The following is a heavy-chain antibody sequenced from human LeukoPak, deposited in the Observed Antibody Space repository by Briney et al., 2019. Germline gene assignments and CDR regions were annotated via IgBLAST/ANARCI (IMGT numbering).Heavy chain of an antibody. V-gene: IGHV1-18*01. CDR1: GYTFTSYA. D-gene: IGHD4-17*01. Sequence: ASVKVSCKASGYTFTSYAISWVRQAPGQGLEWMGWISAYNGNTNYAQKLQGRVTMTTDTSTSTAYMELSSLRSDDTAVYYCARSPLLGLMTTVTTGDYWGQGTLVTVSS. CDR2: ISAYNGNT. J-gene: IGHJ4*02. CDR3: ARSPLLGLMTTVTTGDY.